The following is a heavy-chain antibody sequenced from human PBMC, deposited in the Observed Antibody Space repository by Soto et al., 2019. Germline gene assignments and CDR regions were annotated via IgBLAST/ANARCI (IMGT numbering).Heavy chain of an antibody. CDR2: ITTAGSK. J-gene: IGHJ4*02. CDR1: GFTFSNSD. V-gene: IGHV3-23*01. CDR3: ATSHGRH. Sequence: EVLLLESGGDLVQPGGSLRLSCAASGFTFSNSDLAWVRQTAGEGLKYVSAITTAGSKLYADSVKGRFIISRDNSKNTLYLEMNSLRAEDTAVYYCATSHGRHWGQGTPVTVSS.